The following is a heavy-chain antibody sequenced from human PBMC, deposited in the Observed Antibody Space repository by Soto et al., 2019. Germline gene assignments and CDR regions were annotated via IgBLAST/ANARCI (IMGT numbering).Heavy chain of an antibody. CDR3: ARESEDLTSNFDY. CDR2: ISSTTNYI. CDR1: GFTFTRYS. J-gene: IGHJ4*02. Sequence: GSLPLSCAASGFTFTRYSMNWVRQAPGKGLEWVSSISSTTNYIYYGDSMKGRFTISRDNAKNSLYLEMNSLRAEDTAVYYCARESEDLTSNFDYWGQGTLVTVSS. V-gene: IGHV3-21*06.